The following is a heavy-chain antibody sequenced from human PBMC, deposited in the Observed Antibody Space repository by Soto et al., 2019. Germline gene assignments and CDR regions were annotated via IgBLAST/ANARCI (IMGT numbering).Heavy chain of an antibody. V-gene: IGHV4-59*11. Sequence: SETXSLTCTVSGGPISSHYWSWIRQPPGKGLEWMGYIHYSGSTNYNPSLKSRVTLSVDTSNNQFSLKLTSVTAADTAVYYCASGGRYNDYWGQGTLVTVSS. CDR2: IHYSGST. CDR1: GGPISSHY. D-gene: IGHD1-20*01. CDR3: ASGGRYNDY. J-gene: IGHJ4*02.